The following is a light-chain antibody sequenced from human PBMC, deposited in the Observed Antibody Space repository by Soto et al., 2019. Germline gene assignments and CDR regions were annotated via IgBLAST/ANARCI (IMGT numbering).Light chain of an antibody. V-gene: IGKV3-20*01. CDR2: GAS. CDR3: QQYAGSPRT. J-gene: IGKJ2*01. Sequence: EIVMRQSPATLSVSPGQRATLSCRASQSVRTTVAWYHQRPGQAPRLLIYGASSRATGIPDRFSGSGSETDFTLTITRLEPEDSAVYYCQQYAGSPRTFGRGTKVDIK. CDR1: QSVRTTV.